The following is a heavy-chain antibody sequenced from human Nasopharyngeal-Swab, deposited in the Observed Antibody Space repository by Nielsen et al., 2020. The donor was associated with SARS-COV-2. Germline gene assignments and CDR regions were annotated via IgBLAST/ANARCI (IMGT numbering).Heavy chain of an antibody. CDR3: ARDRQYYDSSGPSTYGMDV. CDR1: GFTFSSYW. D-gene: IGHD3-22*01. V-gene: IGHV3-74*01. Sequence: GESLKISCAASGFTFSSYWMHWVRQAPGKGLVWVSRINSDGSSTSYADSVKGRFTISRDNAKNTLYLQMNSLRAEDTAVYYCARDRQYYDSSGPSTYGMDVWGQGTTVTVSS. CDR2: INSDGSST. J-gene: IGHJ6*02.